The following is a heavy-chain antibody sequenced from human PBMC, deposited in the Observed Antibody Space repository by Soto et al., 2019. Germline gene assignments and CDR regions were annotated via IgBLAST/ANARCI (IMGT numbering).Heavy chain of an antibody. CDR2: IYPGDSDT. CDR3: ASTPLAGDYYYYGMDV. V-gene: IGHV5-51*01. J-gene: IGHJ6*02. CDR1: GYSFTRYW. D-gene: IGHD6-19*01. Sequence: GESLKISCKGSGYSFTRYWIGWVRQMPGKGLEWMGIIYPGDSDTRYSPSFHGQVTISADKSISTAYLQWSSLKASDTAMYYCASTPLAGDYYYYGMDVWGQGTTVTVSS.